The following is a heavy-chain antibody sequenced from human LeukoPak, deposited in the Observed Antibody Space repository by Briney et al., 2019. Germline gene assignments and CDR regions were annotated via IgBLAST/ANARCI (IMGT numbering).Heavy chain of an antibody. CDR1: GFTVSSFD. CDR3: ARGPPRGKYYYMDV. V-gene: IGHV3-13*01. CDR2: IGTASDT. Sequence: PGGSLRLSCAASGFTVSSFDMHWVRRSTGQGLEWVSTIGTASDTYYPGSVEGRFTLSRDNAKNSLYLQMNSLTAGDTAVYYCARGPPRGKYYYMDVWGKGTTVTVSS. D-gene: IGHD1-1*01. J-gene: IGHJ6*03.